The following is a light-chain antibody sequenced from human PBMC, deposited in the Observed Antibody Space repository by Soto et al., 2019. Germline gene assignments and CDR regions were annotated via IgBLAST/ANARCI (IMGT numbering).Light chain of an antibody. Sequence: EMVMTQSPATLSVSPGERVTLSCRASESVHSNLAWYQQKPGQGPSLLIYYASTRVTGVPDRFSGSGSGTEFTLTISSLQSEDFGCYYCQHYSNWPPTFGPGTKVEIK. CDR3: QHYSNWPPT. J-gene: IGKJ3*01. CDR1: ESVHSN. CDR2: YAS. V-gene: IGKV3-15*01.